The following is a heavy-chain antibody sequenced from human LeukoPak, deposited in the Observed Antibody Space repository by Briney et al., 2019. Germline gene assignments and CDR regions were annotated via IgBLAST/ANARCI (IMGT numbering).Heavy chain of an antibody. Sequence: PGRSLRLSCAASGFTFSSYGMHWVRQAPGTGLEWVAVIWYDGSNKYYADSVKGRFTISRDNSKNTLYLQMNSLRAEDTAVYYCARDGGTYDYGDYALLDYWGQGTLVTVSS. CDR3: ARDGGTYDYGDYALLDY. V-gene: IGHV3-33*01. CDR2: IWYDGSNK. CDR1: GFTFSSYG. D-gene: IGHD4-17*01. J-gene: IGHJ4*02.